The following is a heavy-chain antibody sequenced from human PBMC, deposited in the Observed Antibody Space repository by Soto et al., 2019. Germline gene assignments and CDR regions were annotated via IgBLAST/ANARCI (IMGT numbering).Heavy chain of an antibody. CDR1: GASMTSGSYY. CDR2: TPFTGLS. J-gene: IGHJ4*02. CDR3: SAQRIAQGQYEDY. V-gene: IGHV4-31*03. D-gene: IGHD2-21*01. Sequence: QVQLRESGPGLVKPSQTLSLICTVSGASMTSGSYYWTWIRPHPVRGLERIGYTPFTGLSYVNPSLQSRVSISTDTSKNLFSLKLTSVTSADAAMYYCSAQRIAQGQYEDYWGQGTLVTVSS.